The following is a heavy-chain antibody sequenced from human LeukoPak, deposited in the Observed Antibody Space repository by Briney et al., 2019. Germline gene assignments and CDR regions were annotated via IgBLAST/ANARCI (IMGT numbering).Heavy chain of an antibody. CDR3: ARDTYSSSTPDAFDI. Sequence: GSLRLSCAASGFTFSSYSMNWVRQAPGKGLEWVSSISSSSSYIYYADSVKGRFTISRDNAKNSLYLQTNSLRAEDTAVYYCARDTYSSSTPDAFDIWGQGTMVTVSS. CDR2: ISSSSSYI. D-gene: IGHD6-6*01. CDR1: GFTFSSYS. J-gene: IGHJ3*02. V-gene: IGHV3-21*01.